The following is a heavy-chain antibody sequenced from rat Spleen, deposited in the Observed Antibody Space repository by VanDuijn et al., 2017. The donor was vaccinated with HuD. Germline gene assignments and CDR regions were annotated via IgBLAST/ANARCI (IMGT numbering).Heavy chain of an antibody. CDR2: IIYDGTRT. J-gene: IGHJ3*01. V-gene: IGHV5S10*01. Sequence: EVQLVESGGGLVQPGRSLKLSCAASGFNFNDYWMGWVRQSPKKGLEWVATIIYDGTRTHYRDSVKGRFTISRDNAKSTLYLQMDSLRSEDTATYYCTSGGITTRLNWFAYWGQGTLVTVSS. D-gene: IGHD1-10*01. CDR1: GFNFNDYW. CDR3: TSGGITTRLNWFAY.